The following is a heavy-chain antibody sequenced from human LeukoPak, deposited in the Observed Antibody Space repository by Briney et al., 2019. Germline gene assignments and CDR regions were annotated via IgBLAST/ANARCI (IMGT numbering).Heavy chain of an antibody. D-gene: IGHD3-22*01. Sequence: ASVKVSCKASGYTFTSYGISWVRQAPGLGLEWMGWISAYNGNTNYAQKLQGRVTMTTDTSTSTAYMELRSLRSDDTAVYYCARDLPHYYDSSGYYYGGGPGLEYFQHWGQGTLVTVSS. J-gene: IGHJ1*01. CDR1: GYTFTSYG. V-gene: IGHV1-18*01. CDR3: ARDLPHYYDSSGYYYGGGPGLEYFQH. CDR2: ISAYNGNT.